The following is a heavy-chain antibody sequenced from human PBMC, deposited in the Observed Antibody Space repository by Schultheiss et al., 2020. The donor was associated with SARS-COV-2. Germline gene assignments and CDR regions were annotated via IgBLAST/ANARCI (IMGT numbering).Heavy chain of an antibody. J-gene: IGHJ2*01. V-gene: IGHV3-23*01. CDR3: ARDDIVVVPAAIHPYWYFDL. Sequence: GESLKISCAASGFTFSNSDMNWVRQAPGKGLEWVSGISGSGGSTYYADFVKGRFTISRDNAKNTLYLQMNSLRAEDTAVYYCARDDIVVVPAAIHPYWYFDLWGRGTLVTVSS. CDR2: ISGSGGST. CDR1: GFTFSNSD. D-gene: IGHD2-2*02.